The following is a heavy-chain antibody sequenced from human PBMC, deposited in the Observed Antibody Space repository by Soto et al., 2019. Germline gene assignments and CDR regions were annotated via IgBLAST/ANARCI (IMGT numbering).Heavy chain of an antibody. CDR1: GGSISSYY. Sequence: SETLSLTCTVSGGSISSYYWSWIRQPPGKGLEWIGYIYYSGSTNYNPSLKSRVTISVDTSKNQFSPKMSSVTAADTAVYYCARLATRYYFDYWGQGTLVTVS. D-gene: IGHD1-1*01. J-gene: IGHJ4*02. CDR3: ARLATRYYFDY. CDR2: IYYSGST. V-gene: IGHV4-59*01.